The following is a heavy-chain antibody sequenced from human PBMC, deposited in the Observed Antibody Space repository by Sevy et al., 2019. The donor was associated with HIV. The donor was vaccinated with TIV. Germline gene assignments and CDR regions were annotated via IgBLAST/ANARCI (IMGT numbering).Heavy chain of an antibody. J-gene: IGHJ5*02. V-gene: IGHV4-4*07. D-gene: IGHD6-13*01. CDR1: GGSVSRYH. CDR2: VYSSGST. CDR3: ARDGVRSTSSWYWFDP. Sequence: SETLSLTCTVSGGSVSRYHWSWIRQPAGKGLEWIGRVYSSGSTDYSPSLKSRVTMSIETSKNQVSLKLTSVTAADTAIYYCARDGVRSTSSWYWFDPWGQGTLVTVSS.